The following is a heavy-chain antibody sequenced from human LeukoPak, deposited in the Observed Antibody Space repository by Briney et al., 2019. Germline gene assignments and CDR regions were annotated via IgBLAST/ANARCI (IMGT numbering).Heavy chain of an antibody. Sequence: ASVQVSCKASGYTFTGYYMHWVRQAPGQGLEWMGWINSNSGDTNYAQKFQGRVTMTRDTSISTAYMELSRLRSDDTAVYYCARVRIGQQLDKYYYYAMDVWGQGTTVTVSS. J-gene: IGHJ6*02. V-gene: IGHV1-2*02. D-gene: IGHD6-13*01. CDR2: INSNSGDT. CDR3: ARVRIGQQLDKYYYYAMDV. CDR1: GYTFTGYY.